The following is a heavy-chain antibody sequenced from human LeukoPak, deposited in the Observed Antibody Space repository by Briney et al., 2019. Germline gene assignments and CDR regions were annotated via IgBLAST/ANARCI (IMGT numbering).Heavy chain of an antibody. V-gene: IGHV3-23*01. CDR1: GFTFSSFA. CDR3: AKGRGSPYFFDY. CDR2: ISGSGAST. D-gene: IGHD1-26*01. J-gene: IGHJ4*02. Sequence: PGGSLRLSCAASGFTFSSFAMTWVRQAPGKGPEWVSAISGSGASTYYADSVKGRFTISRDNSKNTLYLQMNSLRAEDTAVYYCAKGRGSPYFFDYWGQGTLVTVSS.